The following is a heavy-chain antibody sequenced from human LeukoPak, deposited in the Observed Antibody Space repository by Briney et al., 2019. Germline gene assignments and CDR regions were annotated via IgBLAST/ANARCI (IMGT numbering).Heavy chain of an antibody. Sequence: GGSLRLSCAASGFIFSGYGMHWVRQAPGKGLEWVTFTRHDGSNKYYADSVKGRFTISRDNSKNTVYLQMNSLRAEDTAVYYCAKGKGSGSDLFYNYYYMDVWGKGTTVTVSS. V-gene: IGHV3-30*02. CDR3: AKGKGSGSDLFYNYYYMDV. D-gene: IGHD1-26*01. CDR1: GFIFSGYG. J-gene: IGHJ6*03. CDR2: TRHDGSNK.